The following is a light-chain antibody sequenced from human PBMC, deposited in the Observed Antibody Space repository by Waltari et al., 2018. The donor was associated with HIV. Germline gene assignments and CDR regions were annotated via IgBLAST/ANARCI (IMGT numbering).Light chain of an antibody. CDR3: LLYMGGGIWV. J-gene: IGLJ3*02. CDR2: STT. CDR1: SGSVSTSYY. Sequence: QTVVTQEPSFSVSPGGTVKLTCGLSSGSVSTSYYPSWYPQTPGQAPRTLISSTTPRSSGVPDRFSGSILGNKAALTITGAQADDESDCYCLLYMGGGIWVFGGGTKVTVL. V-gene: IGLV8-61*01.